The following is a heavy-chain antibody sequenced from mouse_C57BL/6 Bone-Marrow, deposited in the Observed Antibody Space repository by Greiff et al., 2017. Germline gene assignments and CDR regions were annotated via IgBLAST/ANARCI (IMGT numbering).Heavy chain of an antibody. D-gene: IGHD1-1*01. CDR1: GYTFTSYW. J-gene: IGHJ4*01. Sequence: QVQLQQPGAELVKPGASVKLSCKASGYTFTSYWMHWVKQRPGRGLEWIGRIDPNSGGTKYNEKFKSKDTLTVDKPSSTAYMQLSSLTSEDSAVYYCAMGSSYTYYYAMDYWGQGTSVTVSS. V-gene: IGHV1-72*01. CDR2: IDPNSGGT. CDR3: AMGSSYTYYYAMDY.